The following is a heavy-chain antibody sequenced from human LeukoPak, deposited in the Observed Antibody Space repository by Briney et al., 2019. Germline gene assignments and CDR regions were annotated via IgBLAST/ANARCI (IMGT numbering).Heavy chain of an antibody. CDR2: ISSSSYI. V-gene: IGHV3-21*01. D-gene: IGHD6-13*01. CDR3: ARDWPTIAAAGTIPEYFQH. Sequence: GGSLRLSCAASGFTFSSYAMSWVRQAPGKGLEWVSSISSSSYIYYADSVKGRFTISRDNAKNSLYLQMNSLRAEDTAVYYCARDWPTIAAAGTIPEYFQHWGQGTLVTVSS. CDR1: GFTFSSYA. J-gene: IGHJ1*01.